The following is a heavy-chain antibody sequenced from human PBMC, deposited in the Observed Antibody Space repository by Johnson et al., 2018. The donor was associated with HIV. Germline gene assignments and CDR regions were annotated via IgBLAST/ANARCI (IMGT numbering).Heavy chain of an antibody. V-gene: IGHV3-33*01. CDR2: IWYDGSNK. CDR3: ARQYYGSGTDAFDI. CDR1: GFTFSTYG. D-gene: IGHD3-10*01. Sequence: QVQLVESGGGVVQPGRSLRLSCAASGFTFSTYGMHWVRQAPGKGLEWLAVIWYDGSNKYYADSVKGRFTISRDNSKNTLYLQMNSLRAEDTAVHYCARQYYGSGTDAFDIWGQGTMVTVSS. J-gene: IGHJ3*02.